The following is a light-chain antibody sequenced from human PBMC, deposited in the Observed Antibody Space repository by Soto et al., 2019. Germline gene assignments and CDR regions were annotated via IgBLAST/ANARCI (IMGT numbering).Light chain of an antibody. J-gene: IGKJ4*01. CDR1: QSVSGW. V-gene: IGKV1-5*01. CDR3: QQYNTDAT. CDR2: DAS. Sequence: DIQMTQSPSTRSASVGDRVTITCRASQSVSGWLAWYQQKPGKAPKLLIYDASSLEGGVPSRFSGSGSGTEFTFTISSLQSDDFATYYCQQYNTDATFGGGTKVDIK.